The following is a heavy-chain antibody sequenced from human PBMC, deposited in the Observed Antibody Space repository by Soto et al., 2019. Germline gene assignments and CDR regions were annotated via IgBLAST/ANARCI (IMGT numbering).Heavy chain of an antibody. CDR3: ARPLWRDDYNGGYFDL. D-gene: IGHD4-4*01. CDR1: GFTFSSYA. J-gene: IGHJ2*01. CDR2: ISYDGSNK. V-gene: IGHV3-30-3*01. Sequence: QVQLVESGGGMVQPGRSLRLSCAASGFTFSSYAMHWVRQAPGKGLEWVAVISYDGSNKYYADSVKGRFTISRDNSKNTLCLQMNSLRLEDTAVYYCARPLWRDDYNGGYFDLWGRGTLVTVSS.